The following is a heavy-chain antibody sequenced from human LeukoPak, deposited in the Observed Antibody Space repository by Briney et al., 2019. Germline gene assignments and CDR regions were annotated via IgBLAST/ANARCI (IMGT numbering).Heavy chain of an antibody. CDR1: GGSVSSGSYY. CDR3: ARTGRVYYYYYYMDV. CDR2: IYYSGST. D-gene: IGHD6-13*01. Sequence: SETLSLTCTVSGGSVSSGSYYWSWIRQPPGKGLEWIGYIYYSGSTNYNPSLKSRVTISVDTSKNQFSLKLSSVTAADTAVYYCARTGRVYYYYYYMDVWGKGTTVTVSS. V-gene: IGHV4-61*01. J-gene: IGHJ6*03.